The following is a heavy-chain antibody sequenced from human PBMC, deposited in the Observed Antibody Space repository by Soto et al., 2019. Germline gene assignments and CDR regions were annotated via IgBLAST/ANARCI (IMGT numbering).Heavy chain of an antibody. V-gene: IGHV3-21*04. D-gene: IGHD4-17*01. Sequence: LRLSCAASGFTFSDYTMNWVRQAPGKGLEWVSLITATGSFIYQADSVKGRFIISRDNAKNSLSLQMNSLRAEDTAVYYCTTNTVTKVDDYWGQGTLVTVSS. CDR2: ITATGSFI. CDR1: GFTFSDYT. CDR3: TTNTVTKVDDY. J-gene: IGHJ4*02.